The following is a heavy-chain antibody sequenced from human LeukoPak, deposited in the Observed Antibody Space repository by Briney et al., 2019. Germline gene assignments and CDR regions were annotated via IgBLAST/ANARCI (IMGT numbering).Heavy chain of an antibody. CDR3: ASGEGNTFDY. J-gene: IGHJ4*02. CDR1: GGSISSGGYS. V-gene: IGHV4-30-2*01. CDR2: IYHSGST. D-gene: IGHD1-1*01. Sequence: SETLSLTCAVSGGSISSGGYSWSWIRQPPGKGLEWIGYIYHSGSTYYNPSLKSRVTISVDRSKNQFSLKLSSVTAADTAVYYCASGEGNTFDYWGQGTPVTVSS.